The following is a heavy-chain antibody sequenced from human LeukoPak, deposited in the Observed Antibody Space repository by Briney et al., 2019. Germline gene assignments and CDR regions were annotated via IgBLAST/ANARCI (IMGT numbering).Heavy chain of an antibody. Sequence: PSETLSLTCTVSGASISSYYLSWIRQPPGKGLEWIGYINYSGSTNYNPSLKSRVTISVDTSRAQFYLELNSVTAADTAVYYCAREDWMERGYDGALDFWGQGTLVTVSS. CDR3: AREDWMERGYDGALDF. V-gene: IGHV4-59*12. J-gene: IGHJ4*02. D-gene: IGHD5-12*01. CDR2: INYSGST. CDR1: GASISSYY.